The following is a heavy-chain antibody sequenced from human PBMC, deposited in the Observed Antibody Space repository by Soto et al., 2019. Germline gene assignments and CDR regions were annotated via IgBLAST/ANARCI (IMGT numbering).Heavy chain of an antibody. V-gene: IGHV3-21*01. D-gene: IGHD1-1*01. CDR1: GFRFTSYS. CDR3: ARSTSLGGMDV. J-gene: IGHJ6*02. CDR2: IRSSNGNT. Sequence: GGSLRLSSATSGFRFTSYSMNWVRQAPGEGLEWVSAIRSSNGNTYYTDSVKGRFTISRDIAKNSLYLQMIGLRAEDTAVYYCARSTSLGGMDVWGQGTTVTVSS.